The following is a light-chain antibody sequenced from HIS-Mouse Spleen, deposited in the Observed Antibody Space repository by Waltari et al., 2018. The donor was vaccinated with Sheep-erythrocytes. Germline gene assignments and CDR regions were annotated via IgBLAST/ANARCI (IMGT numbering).Light chain of an antibody. CDR1: SSDVGSYHS. J-gene: IGLJ1*01. Sequence: QSALTQPASVSGSPGQSITISCTGTSSDVGSYHSVSWYQQHPGKAPQLMIYDVSKRPSGVPDRFSGSKSGNTASLTISGLQAEDEADYYCCSYAGSYNHVFATGTKVTVL. V-gene: IGLV2-11*01. CDR2: DVS. CDR3: CSYAGSYNHV.